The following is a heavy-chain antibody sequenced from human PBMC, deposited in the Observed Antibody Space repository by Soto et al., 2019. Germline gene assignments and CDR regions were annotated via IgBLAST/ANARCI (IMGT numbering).Heavy chain of an antibody. Sequence: SETLSLTCTVSGGSISSYYWSWIRQPPGKGLEWIGYIYYSGSTNYNPSLKSRVTISVDTSKNQFSLKLSSVTAADTAVYYCASSDGGNPTLVDYGMDVWGQGTTVTVAS. J-gene: IGHJ6*02. CDR3: ASSDGGNPTLVDYGMDV. D-gene: IGHD3-16*01. V-gene: IGHV4-59*01. CDR2: IYYSGST. CDR1: GGSISSYY.